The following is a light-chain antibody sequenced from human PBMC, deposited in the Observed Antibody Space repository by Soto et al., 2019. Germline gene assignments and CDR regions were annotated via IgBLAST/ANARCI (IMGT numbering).Light chain of an antibody. Sequence: QSVLAQPASVSGSPGQSISISCTGTSSDVGGYNYVSWYQHQPGKAPKLVIFDVSGRPSGISNRFSGSKSGNTASLTISGLRPEDVADYYCSSYTDINLYVFGTG. CDR3: SSYTDINLYV. CDR1: SSDVGGYNY. J-gene: IGLJ1*01. V-gene: IGLV2-14*03. CDR2: DVS.